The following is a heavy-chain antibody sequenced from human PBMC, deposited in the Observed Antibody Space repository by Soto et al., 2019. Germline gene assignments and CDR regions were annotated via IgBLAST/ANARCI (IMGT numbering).Heavy chain of an antibody. CDR2: IYSRGNT. V-gene: IGHV4-31*03. Sequence: QVQLQESGPGLVKPSQTLSLTCTVSSGSINSGLYYWTWIRQHPGKGLEWIGYIYSRGNTYYPPSLKCRVDITFGTSKSQFSLRVSSVTASDTAIYYCARARSGSYFVREYWGQGAQVTVSP. D-gene: IGHD3-10*01. CDR1: SGSINSGLYY. CDR3: ARARSGSYFVREY. J-gene: IGHJ4*02.